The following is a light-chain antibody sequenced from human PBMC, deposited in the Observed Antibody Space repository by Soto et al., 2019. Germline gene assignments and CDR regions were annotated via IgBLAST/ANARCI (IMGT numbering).Light chain of an antibody. CDR2: DAS. Sequence: EIVLTQSPATLSLSPGERATLSCRASQSVSSYLAWYQQKRGQAPRLLIYDASNMATGIPARFSGSGSGTDFTLTISRLEPEDFAVSYCQQRSNWKTFGQGTKLEIK. CDR1: QSVSSY. J-gene: IGKJ1*01. CDR3: QQRSNWKT. V-gene: IGKV3-11*01.